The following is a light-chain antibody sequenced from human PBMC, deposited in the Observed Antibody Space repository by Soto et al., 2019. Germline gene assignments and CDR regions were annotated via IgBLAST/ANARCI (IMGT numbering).Light chain of an antibody. J-gene: IGKJ4*01. CDR1: QGIGTY. CDR2: AAS. V-gene: IGKV1-39*01. CDR3: QQSYNTPLT. Sequence: DIQLTHSPSSLSASVGDRVTITCRASQGIGTYLNWYQQKPGKAPNLLIYAASSLQGGVPSRFSGSGSGTDFTLIISSLQPEDFATYYCQQSYNTPLTFGGGTQVEIK.